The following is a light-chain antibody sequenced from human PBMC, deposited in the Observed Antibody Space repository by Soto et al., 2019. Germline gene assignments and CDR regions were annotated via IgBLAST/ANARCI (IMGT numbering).Light chain of an antibody. CDR2: DVS. CDR1: QSVSAW. J-gene: IGKJ1*01. V-gene: IGKV1-5*01. Sequence: DIQMTQSPSTLSASVGDRVTITCRASQSVSAWLAWYQQKPGKAPKFLMYDVSTLESGVPSRFSGSGSGTEFTLTISGLLPEDFATYHCQQLNTLPFTFGQGTKVDIK. CDR3: QQLNTLPFT.